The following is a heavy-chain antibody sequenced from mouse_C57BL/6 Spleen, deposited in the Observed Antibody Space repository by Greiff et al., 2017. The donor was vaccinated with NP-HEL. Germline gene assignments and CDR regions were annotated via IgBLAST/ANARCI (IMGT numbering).Heavy chain of an antibody. D-gene: IGHD4-1*01. V-gene: IGHV1-69*01. J-gene: IGHJ2*01. Sequence: VQLQQPGAELVMPGASVKLSCKASGYTFTSYWMHWVKQRPGQGLEWIGEIDPSDSYTNYNQKFKGKSTLTVDKSSSTAYMQLSSLTSEDSAVYYCARSDRASWDGPFDYWGQGTTLTVSS. CDR1: GYTFTSYW. CDR3: ARSDRASWDGPFDY. CDR2: IDPSDSYT.